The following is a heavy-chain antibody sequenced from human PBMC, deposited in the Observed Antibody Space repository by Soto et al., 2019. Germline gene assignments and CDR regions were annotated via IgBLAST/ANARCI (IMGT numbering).Heavy chain of an antibody. CDR1: GGSISSSSYY. J-gene: IGHJ6*02. CDR3: ASGRAMYYYGMDV. Sequence: PSETLSLTCTVSGGSISSSSYYWGWIRQPPGKGLEWIGSIYYSGSTYYNPSLKSRVTISVDTSKNQFSLKLSSVTAADTAVYYCASGRAMYYYGMDVWGQGTTVTVS. V-gene: IGHV4-39*01. CDR2: IYYSGST.